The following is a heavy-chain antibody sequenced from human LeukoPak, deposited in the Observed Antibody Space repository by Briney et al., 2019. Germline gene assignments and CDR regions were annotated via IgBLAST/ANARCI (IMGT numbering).Heavy chain of an antibody. J-gene: IGHJ2*01. Sequence: GGSLRLSCAASGFTFSSYAMSWVRQAPGKGLEWVSGISGSGGSTYYADSVKGRFTISRDNPKNTLYLQMNSLRAEDTAVFYCAKDIAVPGWYFDLWGRGTLVTVSS. CDR3: AKDIAVPGWYFDL. CDR2: ISGSGGST. V-gene: IGHV3-23*01. D-gene: IGHD6-19*01. CDR1: GFTFSSYA.